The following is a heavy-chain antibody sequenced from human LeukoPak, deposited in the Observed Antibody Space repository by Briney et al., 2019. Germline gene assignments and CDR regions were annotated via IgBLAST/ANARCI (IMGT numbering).Heavy chain of an antibody. CDR3: ARDRRYCSSTSCYSFDY. CDR2: INPNSGGT. V-gene: IGHV1-2*02. J-gene: IGHJ4*02. D-gene: IGHD2-2*02. CDR1: GYTFTGYY. Sequence: ASVKVSCKASGYTFTGYYMHWVRQAPGQGPEWMGWINPNSGGTNYAQKFQGRVTMTRDTSISTAYMELSRLRSDDTAVYYCARDRRYCSSTSCYSFDYWGQGTLVTVSS.